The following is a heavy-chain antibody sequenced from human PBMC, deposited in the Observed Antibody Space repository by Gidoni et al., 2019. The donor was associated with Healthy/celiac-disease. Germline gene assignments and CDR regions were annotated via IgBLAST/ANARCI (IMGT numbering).Heavy chain of an antibody. J-gene: IGHJ4*02. CDR1: GFTFSSVA. Sequence: EVQLLESGGGLVQPGGSLRLSCAASGFTFSSVAMGWVRQAPGKGLVWVSAISGSGGITYYADSVKCRCTISRDKTKNTLYLQMNSLRAEDTAVYYCAKAGSVSYYYFDYWGQGTLVTVSS. V-gene: IGHV3-23*01. CDR3: AKAGSVSYYYFDY. D-gene: IGHD1-26*01. CDR2: ISGSGGIT.